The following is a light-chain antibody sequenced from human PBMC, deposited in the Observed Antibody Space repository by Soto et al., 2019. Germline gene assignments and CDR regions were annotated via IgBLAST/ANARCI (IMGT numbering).Light chain of an antibody. J-gene: IGLJ2*01. CDR3: SSYTSSSTLGV. CDR2: DVS. CDR1: SSDVGGYNY. Sequence: QSALTQPASVSGSPGQSITISCTGTSSDVGGYNYVSWYQQHPGKDPKLMIYDVSNRPSGVSNRFSGSKSGNTASLTISGLQAEDEADYYCSSYTSSSTLGVFGGGTTLTVL. V-gene: IGLV2-14*01.